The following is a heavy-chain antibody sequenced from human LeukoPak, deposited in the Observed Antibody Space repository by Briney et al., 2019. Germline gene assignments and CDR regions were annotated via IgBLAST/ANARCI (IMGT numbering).Heavy chain of an antibody. V-gene: IGHV3-48*03. D-gene: IGHD6-19*01. CDR2: ISSSGGTR. CDR3: ATLTVASSFDY. J-gene: IGHJ4*02. Sequence: TGGSLRLSCAASGFAFIVYEMYWVRQAPGKGLEWVSYISSSGGTRYYADSVKGRFTISRDNAKDSLYLQMNSLRAEDTAVYYCATLTVASSFDYWGQGTLVTISS. CDR1: GFAFIVYE.